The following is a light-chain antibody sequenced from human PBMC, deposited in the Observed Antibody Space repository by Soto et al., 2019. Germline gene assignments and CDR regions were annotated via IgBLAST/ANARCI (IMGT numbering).Light chain of an antibody. CDR1: QSVSSY. CDR3: QQRRDWPIT. V-gene: IGKV3-11*01. J-gene: IGKJ5*01. Sequence: EIVLTQSPATLSLSPGDRATLSCRASQSVSSYVAWYQQKPGQGPRLLIYDASNRATGIPARFSGSWTGTDFTLTISSLEPEDFAVYYCQQRRDWPITFGQGTRLEIK. CDR2: DAS.